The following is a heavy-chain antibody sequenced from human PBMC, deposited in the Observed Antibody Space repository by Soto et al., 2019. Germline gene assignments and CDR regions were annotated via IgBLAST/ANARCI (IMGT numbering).Heavy chain of an antibody. Sequence: PSETLSLTCTVSGGSISSYYWSWIRQPPGKGLEWIGYIYYSGSTNYNPSLKSRVTISVDTSKNQFSLKLSSVTAADTAVYYGAKNNRYCSSTNCFVFDYWGQGTLVTVSS. CDR3: AKNNRYCSSTNCFVFDY. V-gene: IGHV4-59*01. CDR2: IYYSGST. J-gene: IGHJ4*02. D-gene: IGHD2-2*01. CDR1: GGSISSYY.